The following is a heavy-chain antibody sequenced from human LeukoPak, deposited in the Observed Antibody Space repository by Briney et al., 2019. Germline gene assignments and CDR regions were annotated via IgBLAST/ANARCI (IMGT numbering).Heavy chain of an antibody. CDR2: IKQDGSGT. Sequence: PGGSLRLSCAASGFTFSSSWMSWVRQAPGKGLEWVANIKQDGSGTYYVDVDSVKGRFTISRDNAKNSLFLQMNSLRAEDTAVYYCAREVPSRRWLLGYWGQGTLVTVSS. J-gene: IGHJ4*02. V-gene: IGHV3-7*01. D-gene: IGHD5-24*01. CDR3: AREVPSRRWLLGY. CDR1: GFTFSSSW.